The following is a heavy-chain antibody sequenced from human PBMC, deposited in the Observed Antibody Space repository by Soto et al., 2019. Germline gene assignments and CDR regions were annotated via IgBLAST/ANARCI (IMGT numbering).Heavy chain of an antibody. Sequence: GGSLRLSCAASGFTFGTYAMHWVRQAPGKGLEWVAVIYYDGSNRYYGDAVKGRFTISRDNSKSTLYLQMSSLRAEDTAVYYCARDFCTNGVCYYFFDYWGHGTLVTVSS. CDR1: GFTFGTYA. D-gene: IGHD2-8*01. J-gene: IGHJ4*01. V-gene: IGHV3-33*01. CDR3: ARDFCTNGVCYYFFDY. CDR2: IYYDGSNR.